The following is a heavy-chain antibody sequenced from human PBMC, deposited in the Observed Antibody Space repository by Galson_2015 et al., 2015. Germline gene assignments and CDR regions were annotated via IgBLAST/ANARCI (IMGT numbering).Heavy chain of an antibody. J-gene: IGHJ6*02. D-gene: IGHD2-2*01. CDR1: GFTFSSYA. V-gene: IGHV3-30-3*01. CDR2: ISYDGSNK. Sequence: SLRLSCAASGFTFSSYAMHWVRQAPGKGLEWVAVISYDGSNKYYADSVKGRFTISRDNSKNTLYLQMNSLRAEDTAVYYCAREVPADSYYYYGMDVWGQGTTVTVSS. CDR3: AREVPADSYYYYGMDV.